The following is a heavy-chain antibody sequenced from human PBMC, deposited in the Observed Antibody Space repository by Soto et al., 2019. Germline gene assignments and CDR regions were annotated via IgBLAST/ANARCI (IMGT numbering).Heavy chain of an antibody. CDR3: ARGSAYNWNFDY. J-gene: IGHJ4*02. V-gene: IGHV4-31*03. CDR2: IYYSGST. CDR1: GGSIISGGYY. Sequence: SETLSLTCTVSGGSIISGGYYWSWIRQHPGKGLEWIGYIYYSGSTYYNPSLKSRVTISVDTSKNQFSLKLSSVTAADTAVYYCARGSAYNWNFDYWGQGTQVTVSS. D-gene: IGHD1-1*01.